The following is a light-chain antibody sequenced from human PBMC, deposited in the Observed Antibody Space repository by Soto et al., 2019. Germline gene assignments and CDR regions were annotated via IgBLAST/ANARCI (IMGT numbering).Light chain of an antibody. CDR3: QQYFEWPPMP. CDR2: GAS. CDR1: ETVATN. Sequence: EVAMTQSPATLSVSPGERATLSCRASETVATNLAWYQQKPGQAPRLLISGASTRAAGISDRFRGSGSGTEFTLTISSLRSEDSAIYYCQQYFEWPPMPFGQGTKVEI. J-gene: IGKJ1*01. V-gene: IGKV3-15*01.